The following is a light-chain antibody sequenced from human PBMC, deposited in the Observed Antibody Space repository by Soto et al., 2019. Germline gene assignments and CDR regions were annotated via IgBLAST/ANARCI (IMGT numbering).Light chain of an antibody. CDR3: SSYTSSRTVV. Sequence: QSALTQPASVSGSPGQSITISCTGTSSDVGGYNYVSWYQQHPGKAPKLMIYDVSNWPSGVSNRFSGSKSGNTASLTISGLQAEDEADYYCSSYTSSRTVVFGGGTQLTVL. V-gene: IGLV2-14*01. CDR1: SSDVGGYNY. CDR2: DVS. J-gene: IGLJ2*01.